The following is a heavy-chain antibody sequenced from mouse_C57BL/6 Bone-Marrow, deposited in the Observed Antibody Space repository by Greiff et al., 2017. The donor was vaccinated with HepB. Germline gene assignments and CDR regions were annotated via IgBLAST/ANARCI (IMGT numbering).Heavy chain of an antibody. CDR3: AKGVYDGYPWYFDV. J-gene: IGHJ1*03. CDR1: GYTFTRYW. CDR2: INPSNGGT. V-gene: IGHV1-53*01. D-gene: IGHD2-3*01. Sequence: QVQLQQPGTELVKPGASVKLSCKASGYTFTRYWMHWVKQRPGQGLEWIGNINPSNGGTNYNEKFKSKATLTVDKSSSTAYMQLSSLTSEDSAVYYCAKGVYDGYPWYFDVWGTGTTVTVSS.